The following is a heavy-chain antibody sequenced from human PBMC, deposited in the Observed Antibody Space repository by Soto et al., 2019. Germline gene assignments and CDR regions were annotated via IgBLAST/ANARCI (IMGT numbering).Heavy chain of an antibody. J-gene: IGHJ3*02. Sequence: GGSLRLSCAASGFTFSGSAMHWVRQASGKGLEWVGRIRSKANSYATAYAASVKGRFTISRDDSKNTAYLQMNSLKTEDTAVYYCTPGYCSSTSCPYDASDIWGQGTMVTVSS. CDR3: TPGYCSSTSCPYDASDI. CDR1: GFTFSGSA. D-gene: IGHD2-2*01. CDR2: IRSKANSYAT. V-gene: IGHV3-73*01.